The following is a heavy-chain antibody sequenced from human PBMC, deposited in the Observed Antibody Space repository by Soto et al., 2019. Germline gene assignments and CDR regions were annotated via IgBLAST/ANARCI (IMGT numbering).Heavy chain of an antibody. CDR2: INWNGGST. Sequence: GGSLRLSCAASGFTFDDYGMSWVRQAPGKGLEWVSGINWNGGSTGYADSVKGRFTISRDNAKNSLYLQMNSLRAEDTALYHCARAGTTFAYYYYYMDVWGKGTTVTVSS. J-gene: IGHJ6*03. CDR3: ARAGTTFAYYYYYMDV. D-gene: IGHD1-1*01. V-gene: IGHV3-20*01. CDR1: GFTFDDYG.